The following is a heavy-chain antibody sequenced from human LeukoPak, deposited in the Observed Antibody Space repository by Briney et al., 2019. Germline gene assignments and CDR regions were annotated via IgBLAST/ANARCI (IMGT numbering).Heavy chain of an antibody. CDR2: IYYSGST. V-gene: IGHV4-59*08. CDR1: GGSISSYY. CDR3: AGSSDSWYFWFDP. J-gene: IGHJ5*02. D-gene: IGHD6-13*01. Sequence: SETLSLTCTVSGGSISSYYWSWIRQPPGKGLEWIGYIYYSGSTNYNPSLKSRVTISVDTSKNQFSLKLSSVTAADTAVYYCAGSSDSWYFWFDPWGQGTLVTVSS.